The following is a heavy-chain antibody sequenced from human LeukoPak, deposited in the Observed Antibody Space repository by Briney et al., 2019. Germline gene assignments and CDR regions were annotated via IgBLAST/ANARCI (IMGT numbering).Heavy chain of an antibody. V-gene: IGHV3-11*01. CDR1: GFTFSDYY. CDR3: ARAPWYYDFWSGYYFDY. J-gene: IGHJ4*02. CDR2: ISNTGRTR. Sequence: GGSLRLSCAASGFTFSDYYMTWVRQAPGKGLEWISYISNTGRTRYYADSVKGRYTISRDNAKNPLFLQMNSLRAEDTAIYYCARAPWYYDFWSGYYFDYWGQGTLVTVSS. D-gene: IGHD3-3*01.